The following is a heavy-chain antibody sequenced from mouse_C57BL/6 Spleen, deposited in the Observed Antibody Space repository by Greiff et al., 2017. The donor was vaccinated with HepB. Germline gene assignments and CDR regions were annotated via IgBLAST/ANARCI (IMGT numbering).Heavy chain of an antibody. D-gene: IGHD1-1*01. CDR2: IYPRDGST. CDR3: ARNYYGRTHYAMDY. V-gene: IGHV1-85*01. Sequence: QVQLQQSGPELVKPGASVKLSCKASGYTFTSYDINWVKQRPGQGLEWIGWIYPRDGSTKYNEKFKGKATLTVDTSSSTAYMELHSLTSEDSAVYFCARNYYGRTHYAMDYWGQGTSVTVSS. CDR1: GYTFTSYD. J-gene: IGHJ4*01.